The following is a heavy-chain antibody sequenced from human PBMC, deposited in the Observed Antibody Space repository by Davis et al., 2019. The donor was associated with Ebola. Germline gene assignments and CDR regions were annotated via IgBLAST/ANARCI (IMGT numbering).Heavy chain of an antibody. CDR1: GFVFSSYV. CDR2: LGLSADT. V-gene: IGHV3-23*01. J-gene: IGHJ3*02. Sequence: GESLKISCTASGFVFSSYVMSWVRRAPGKGLEWVSTLGLSADTYYADSVKGRFAISRDNSRGTLYLQMNSLRVEDSAIYYCVKDSSNIWFEIWGQGTLGTVSS. CDR3: VKDSSNIWFEI. D-gene: IGHD2/OR15-2a*01.